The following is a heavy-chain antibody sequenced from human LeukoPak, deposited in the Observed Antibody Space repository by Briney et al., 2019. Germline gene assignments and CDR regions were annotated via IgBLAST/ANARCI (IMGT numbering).Heavy chain of an antibody. CDR2: INPNSGGT. CDR1: TYTFTDYY. CDR3: ARDSSGNPFDY. D-gene: IGHD6-25*01. V-gene: IGHV1-2*02. J-gene: IGHJ4*02. Sequence: ASVKVSCKASTYTFTDYYMHWVRQAPGQGLEWMGWINPNSGGTNYAQKFQGRVTMTRYTSISTAYMELSRLRSDDTAVYYCARDSSGNPFDYWGQGTLVTVSS.